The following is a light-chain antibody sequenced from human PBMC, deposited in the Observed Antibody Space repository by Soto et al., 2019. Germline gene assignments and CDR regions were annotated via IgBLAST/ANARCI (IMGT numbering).Light chain of an antibody. CDR3: SSYTGSSTFV. Sequence: QSVLAHPASVSWSPGQSITISCSGTRSDVGGYDYVSWYQQLPGKAPKLLIYDVNNRPSGVSHRFSGSKSGNTASLTISGLQAEDEADYYCSSYTGSSTFVFGTGTKVTVL. CDR1: RSDVGGYDY. J-gene: IGLJ1*01. CDR2: DVN. V-gene: IGLV2-14*01.